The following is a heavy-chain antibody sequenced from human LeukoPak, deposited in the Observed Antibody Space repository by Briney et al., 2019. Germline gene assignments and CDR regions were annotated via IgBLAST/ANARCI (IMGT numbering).Heavy chain of an antibody. CDR3: ARAISEESV. Sequence: GGSLRLSCAASGFTVSSDSMSWVRQAPGKGLEWVSFISSSGSSIYSADSVKGRFTISRDNAKNSLYLQMNSLRAEDTAVYYCARAISEESVWGQGALYTVSP. D-gene: IGHD3-10*01. CDR2: ISSSGSSI. J-gene: IGHJ4*02. CDR1: GFTVSSDS. V-gene: IGHV3-21*01.